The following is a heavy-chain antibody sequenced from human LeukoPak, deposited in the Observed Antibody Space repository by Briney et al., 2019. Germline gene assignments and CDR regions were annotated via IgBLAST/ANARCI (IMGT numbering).Heavy chain of an antibody. D-gene: IGHD3-10*01. Sequence: ASVKVSCKASGYTFTGYYMHWVRQAPGQGLEWMGWINPNSGGTNYAQKFQGRVTMTRDTSISTAYMELSRLRSDDTAVYYCATPYYYGSGSPSDYYMDVWGKGTTVTVSS. J-gene: IGHJ6*03. CDR1: GYTFTGYY. CDR2: INPNSGGT. CDR3: ATPYYYGSGSPSDYYMDV. V-gene: IGHV1-2*02.